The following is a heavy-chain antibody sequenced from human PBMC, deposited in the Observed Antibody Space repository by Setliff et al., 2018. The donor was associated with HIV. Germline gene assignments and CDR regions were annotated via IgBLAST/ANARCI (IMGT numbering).Heavy chain of an antibody. J-gene: IGHJ6*02. D-gene: IGHD2-15*01. V-gene: IGHV1-2*04. CDR3: ARVEGYCDGVSCYSDYYGMDV. Sequence: ASVKVSCKASGFSFNAFYMHWVRQAPGQVREYMGWINPNSGGTNYAQKFQGWVTMTSDSSISTAYMELSRLKSDDTAVYYCARVEGYCDGVSCYSDYYGMDVWGQGTTVTVSS. CDR2: INPNSGGT. CDR1: GFSFNAFY.